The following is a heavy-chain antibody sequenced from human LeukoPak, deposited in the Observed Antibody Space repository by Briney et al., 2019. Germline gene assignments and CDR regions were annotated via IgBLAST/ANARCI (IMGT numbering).Heavy chain of an antibody. V-gene: IGHV3-21*03. D-gene: IGHD2-8*01. CDR1: GFTFSTSS. Sequence: GGSLRLSCAASGFTFSTSSMNWVRQAPGKGLEWVSSISRSGDYTYYADSVKGRFTMSRDNAKNSLYLQMNSLRAEDTAVYYCTRRYCTDGVCPFDIWGQGTMVTVSS. CDR2: ISRSGDYT. J-gene: IGHJ3*02. CDR3: TRRYCTDGVCPFDI.